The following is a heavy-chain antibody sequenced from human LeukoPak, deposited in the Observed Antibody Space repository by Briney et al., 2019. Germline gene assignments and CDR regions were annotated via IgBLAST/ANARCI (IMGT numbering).Heavy chain of an antibody. J-gene: IGHJ6*03. CDR2: ISSSSSTI. Sequence: PGGSLRLSCAASGFTFSSYSMNWVRQAPGKGLEWVSYISSSSSTIYYADSVKGRFTISRDNDKNSLYLQMKSLRAEDTAVYYCARVFIYGSGSYYNGLIYYYYYMDVWGKGTTVTVSS. CDR3: ARVFIYGSGSYYNGLIYYYYYMDV. V-gene: IGHV3-48*01. CDR1: GFTFSSYS. D-gene: IGHD3-10*01.